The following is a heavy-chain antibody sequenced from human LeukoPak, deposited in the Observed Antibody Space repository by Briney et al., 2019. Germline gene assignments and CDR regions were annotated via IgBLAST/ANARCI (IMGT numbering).Heavy chain of an antibody. D-gene: IGHD4-23*01. J-gene: IGHJ4*02. CDR2: INHSGST. CDR1: GGSFSGYY. V-gene: IGHV4-34*01. CDR3: ARGRVRWSFDY. Sequence: SETLSLTCAVYGGSFSGYYWSWIRQPPGKGLERIGEINHSGSTNYNPSLKSRVTISVDTSKNQFSLKLSSVTAADTAVYYCARGRVRWSFDYWGQGTLVTVSS.